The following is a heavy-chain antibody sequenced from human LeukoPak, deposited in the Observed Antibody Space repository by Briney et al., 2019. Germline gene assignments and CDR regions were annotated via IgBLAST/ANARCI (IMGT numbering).Heavy chain of an antibody. J-gene: IGHJ4*02. CDR1: GYGFTFYY. CDR2: INPNDGDT. V-gene: IGHV1-2*02. CDR3: ARANFLYCSSTTCLFDY. Sequence: AAVNLWLTSSGYGFTFYYMHWVRDPPAQGFEWMGWINPNDGDTNYAQKFQGRVTLTRDTSISTAHLEVSRLRSGDTAAYYCARANFLYCSSTTCLFDYWGQGTLVTVSS. D-gene: IGHD2-2*01.